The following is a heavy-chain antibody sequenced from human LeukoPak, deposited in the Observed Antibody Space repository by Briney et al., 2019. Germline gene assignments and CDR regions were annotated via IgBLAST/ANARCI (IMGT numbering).Heavy chain of an antibody. J-gene: IGHJ4*02. Sequence: ASVKVSCKASGYTFTSYGISWVRQAPGQGLEWMGWISAYNGNTNYAQKLQGRVTMTTDTSTSTAYMELRSLRSDDTAVYYCARVKGEFYGDYEVYFDYWGQGTLVTVSS. D-gene: IGHD4-17*01. CDR1: GYTFTSYG. CDR3: ARVKGEFYGDYEVYFDY. CDR2: ISAYNGNT. V-gene: IGHV1-18*01.